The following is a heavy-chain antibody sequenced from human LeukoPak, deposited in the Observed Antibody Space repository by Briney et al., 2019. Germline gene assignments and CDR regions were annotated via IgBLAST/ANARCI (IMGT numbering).Heavy chain of an antibody. D-gene: IGHD3-22*01. Sequence: PGGSLRLSCEASGFTFSSYSMNWVRQAPGKGLEWVSYISSSGSTIYYADSVKGRFTISRDNAKNSLYLQMNSLRDEDTAVYYCARGGSGYGDYYYFYAMDVWGQGTTVTVSS. CDR2: ISSSGSTI. CDR3: ARGGSGYGDYYYFYAMDV. J-gene: IGHJ6*02. V-gene: IGHV3-48*02. CDR1: GFTFSSYS.